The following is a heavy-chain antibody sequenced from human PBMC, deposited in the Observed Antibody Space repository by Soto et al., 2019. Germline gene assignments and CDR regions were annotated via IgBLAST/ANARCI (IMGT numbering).Heavy chain of an antibody. CDR1: GFTFSSYA. V-gene: IGHV3-23*01. CDR3: AKGGWYYTFDY. D-gene: IGHD6-19*01. Sequence: EVQLLESGGGLEQPGGSLRLSCAASGFTFSSYAMSWFRQDPGKGLEWVSGISGSGDTTYHADSVKGRFTISRDNSKDKLYLQMNSLRAEDTAVYYCAKGGWYYTFDYWGRGTLVTVSS. CDR2: ISGSGDTT. J-gene: IGHJ4*02.